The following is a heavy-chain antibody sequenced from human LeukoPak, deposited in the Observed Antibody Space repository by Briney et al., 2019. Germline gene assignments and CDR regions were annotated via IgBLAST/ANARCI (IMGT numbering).Heavy chain of an antibody. J-gene: IGHJ4*02. Sequence: SETLSLTCTVSGGSISSGGYYWSWIRHHPGKGLEWIGYICHSGSTYHNPPLQSRVTISVDTSKNQFSLQLSSVTAADVAVYYCARGGGTGAVIWDCGQGTLLTVSS. CDR2: ICHSGST. CDR1: GGSISSGGYY. D-gene: IGHD3-22*01. CDR3: ARGGGTGAVIWD. V-gene: IGHV4-31*03.